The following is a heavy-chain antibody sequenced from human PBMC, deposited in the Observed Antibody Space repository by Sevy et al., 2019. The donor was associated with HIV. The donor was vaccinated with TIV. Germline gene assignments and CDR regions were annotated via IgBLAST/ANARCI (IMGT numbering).Heavy chain of an antibody. CDR2: IKRESDGGTT. J-gene: IGHJ4*02. CDR3: TARNFDF. Sequence: GGSLRLSCAASGLTLSYAWMNWVRQAPGKGLEWVGHIKRESDGGTTDFATPVKGRFIISSDDSKNTLYLQMNSLKTGDAALYYCTARNFDFWGRGTLVTVSS. V-gene: IGHV3-15*07. CDR1: GLTLSYAW.